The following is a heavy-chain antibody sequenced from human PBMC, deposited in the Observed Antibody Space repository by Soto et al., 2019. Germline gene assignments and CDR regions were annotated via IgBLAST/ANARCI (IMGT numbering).Heavy chain of an antibody. CDR1: GFTFSSYG. V-gene: IGHV3-33*01. Sequence: QVQLVESGGGVVQPGRSLRLSCAASGFTFSSYGMHWVRQAPGKGLERVAVIWCDGSNKYYADSVKGPFTISRDNSMNTLYLQTHHRKAEDRAVYYCARDTCPFTRHYYYYGMDIWGQGTTVTVSS. D-gene: IGHD3-16*01. J-gene: IGHJ6*02. CDR3: ARDTCPFTRHYYYYGMDI. CDR2: IWCDGSNK.